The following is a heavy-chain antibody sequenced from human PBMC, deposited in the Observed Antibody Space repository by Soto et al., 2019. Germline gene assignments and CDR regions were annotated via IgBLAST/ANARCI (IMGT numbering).Heavy chain of an antibody. CDR3: ARSSRSCALDYYMDV. CDR1: GYGFTSYW. D-gene: IGHD1-26*01. Sequence: GESLKISCTGSGYGFTSYWIGWVRQMPGKGLEWMGIIYPGDSDTRYSPSFQGQVTISADKSISTAYLQWSSLKASDTAMYFFARSSRSCALDYYMDVWGKGTTVTVSS. V-gene: IGHV5-51*01. J-gene: IGHJ6*03. CDR2: IYPGDSDT.